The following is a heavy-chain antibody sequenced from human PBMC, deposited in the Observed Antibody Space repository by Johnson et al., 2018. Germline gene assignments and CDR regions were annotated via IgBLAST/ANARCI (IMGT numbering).Heavy chain of an antibody. V-gene: IGHV3-23*04. Sequence: VQLVQSGGGVVQPGGSLRLSCAASGFTLSSHDMHWVRQAPGKGLEWVAAISVRGVGPYYSDSVKGRFTISRDNANNTLYLQMNSLRPEDTALYYCAKVLSMGTYFWFGMDVWGQGTTVTVSS. J-gene: IGHJ6*02. CDR3: AKVLSMGTYFWFGMDV. CDR1: GFTLSSHD. CDR2: ISVRGVGP. D-gene: IGHD4/OR15-4a*01.